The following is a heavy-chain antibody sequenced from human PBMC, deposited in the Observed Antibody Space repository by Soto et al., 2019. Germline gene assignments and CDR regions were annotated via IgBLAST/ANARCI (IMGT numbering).Heavy chain of an antibody. Sequence: SVKVSCKASGGTFSTYAISWVRQAPGEGLEWMGWIIPVSGTVNYAQKFQDRLKIMADESKSTAYMSLSSLRSEDTAVYYCARVKSSYYYHHYAMYVWGHGITLTGSS. CDR1: GGTFSTYA. CDR2: IIPVSGTV. CDR3: ARVKSSYYYHHYAMYV. V-gene: IGHV1-69*13. D-gene: IGHD2-15*01. J-gene: IGHJ6*02.